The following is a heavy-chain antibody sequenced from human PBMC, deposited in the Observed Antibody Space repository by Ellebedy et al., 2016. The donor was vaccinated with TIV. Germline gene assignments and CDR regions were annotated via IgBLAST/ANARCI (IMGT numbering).Heavy chain of an antibody. V-gene: IGHV4-59*01. D-gene: IGHD6-13*01. Sequence: MPGGSLRLSCTVSGGSLTNNFWSLIRQPPGKGLEWIASIYYSGSTNYNTSLKSRVTISVDTSKNQISLTLISSVSAADTAVYYCARVAITAAVGGGFFDLWGRGTLVTVSS. CDR1: GGSLTNNF. CDR3: ARVAITAAVGGGFFDL. CDR2: IYYSGST. J-gene: IGHJ2*01.